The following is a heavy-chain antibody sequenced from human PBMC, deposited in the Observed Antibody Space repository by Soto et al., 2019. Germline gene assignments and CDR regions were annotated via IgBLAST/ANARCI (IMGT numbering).Heavy chain of an antibody. CDR3: ARDSRTFRTLEY. D-gene: IGHD2-15*01. Sequence: EGSLRLSCATSGFAVTTNYMTWVRQAPGKGLEWVSVIYTSDSTYYADSVKGRFTISRDKSKNTLYLQMNSVRAGDTAVYFCARDSRTFRTLEYWGQGALVTVS. CDR2: IYTSDST. J-gene: IGHJ4*02. CDR1: GFAVTTNY. V-gene: IGHV3-53*01.